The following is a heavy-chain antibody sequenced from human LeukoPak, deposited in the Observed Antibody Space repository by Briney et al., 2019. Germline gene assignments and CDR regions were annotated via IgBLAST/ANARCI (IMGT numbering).Heavy chain of an antibody. CDR1: GFTFSSYS. CDR2: ISSGSSTI. Sequence: GGSLRLSCADSGFTFSSYSMNWVRQAPGKGLEWVSYISSGSSTIYYADSVKGRFTISRDNAKNSLYLQMNSLRAEDTAVYYCASWGSGYSYGYVPYYFDYWGQGTLVTVSS. D-gene: IGHD5-18*01. J-gene: IGHJ4*02. V-gene: IGHV3-48*01. CDR3: ASWGSGYSYGYVPYYFDY.